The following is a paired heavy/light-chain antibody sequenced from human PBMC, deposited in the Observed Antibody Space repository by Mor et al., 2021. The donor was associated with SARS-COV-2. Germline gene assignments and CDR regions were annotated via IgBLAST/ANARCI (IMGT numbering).Light chain of an antibody. CDR3: CSNVGDNNLV. CDR2: DVN. Sequence: QSALTQPASMSGSPGQSITISCTGASSDVRTDDLVSWYQQSPGKAPKLIIYDVNVRPSGVSDRFSGSKSGNTASLTISGLQADDEADYYCCSNVGDNNLVFGGGTRLTV. J-gene: IGLJ3*02. V-gene: IGLV2-23*02. CDR1: SSDVRTDDL.
Heavy chain of an antibody. Sequence: QLRVVESGGGIVQPGKSLRLSCSVSGFSLRNYGMHWVRQAPGKGLEWVAVMSHNGLNKYYSESVKGRFTISRDSSKNTFFVQMNSLRFEDTGIYMCARDFYRNAWVDNNLCAMDVWGQGTTVTISS. D-gene: IGHD4-4*01. V-gene: IGHV3-30*03. CDR3: ARDFYRNAWVDNNLCAMDV. J-gene: IGHJ6*02. CDR1: GFSLRNYG. CDR2: MSHNGLNK.